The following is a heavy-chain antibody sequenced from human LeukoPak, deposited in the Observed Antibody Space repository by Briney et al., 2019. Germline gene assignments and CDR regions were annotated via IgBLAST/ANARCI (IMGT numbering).Heavy chain of an antibody. CDR1: GFTFSSYA. CDR3: AKGPLTEVAGTTWDY. Sequence: GGSLRLSCAASGFTFSSYATSWVRQAPGKGLEWVSAISGSGANTYYADSVKGRFTISRDNSKNTLYLQMNSLRAEDTAVYYCAKGPLTEVAGTTWDYWGQGTLVTVSS. J-gene: IGHJ4*02. CDR2: ISGSGANT. D-gene: IGHD6-19*01. V-gene: IGHV3-23*01.